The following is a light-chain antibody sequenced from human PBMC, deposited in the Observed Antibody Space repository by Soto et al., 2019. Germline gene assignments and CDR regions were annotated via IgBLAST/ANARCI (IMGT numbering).Light chain of an antibody. CDR2: GAS. V-gene: IGKV1-5*01. J-gene: IGKJ3*01. CDR3: QQYQSYSS. Sequence: DIQMTQSPSTLSASIGDRVTITCRASQSIDNWLAWYQQKPGKAPNLLIYGASSLHSGVPSRFSGSGSGTEFTLTISSLQPDEFATYYCQQYQSYSSFGPGTTVDIK. CDR1: QSIDNW.